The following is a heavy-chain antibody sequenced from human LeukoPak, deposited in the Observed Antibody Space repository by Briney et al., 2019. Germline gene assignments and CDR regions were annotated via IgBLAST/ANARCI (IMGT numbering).Heavy chain of an antibody. D-gene: IGHD2-2*01. J-gene: IGHJ6*03. Sequence: SETLSLTCTVSGGSISSYYWSWIRQPPGKGLEWIGYIYYSGSTNCNPSLKSRVTISVDTSKNQFSLKLSSVTAADTAVYYCARAHGCSSTSCLFYYYYYMDVWGKGTTVTVSS. CDR3: ARAHGCSSTSCLFYYYYYMDV. V-gene: IGHV4-59*01. CDR1: GGSISSYY. CDR2: IYYSGST.